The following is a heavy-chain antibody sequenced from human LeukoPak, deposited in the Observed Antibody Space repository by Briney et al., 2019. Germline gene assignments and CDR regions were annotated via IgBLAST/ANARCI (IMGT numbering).Heavy chain of an antibody. CDR1: GGFIRNYY. D-gene: IGHD1-26*01. CDR2: IHDRGST. V-gene: IGHV4-59*01. J-gene: IGHJ4*02. CDR3: ARGGGSPEF. Sequence: SETLSLTCTVSGGFIRNYYWTWIRQPPGKGLEWIGFIHDRGSTNYNPSLKSRVTISVDTSRKQFSLKLSSVTTADTAVYYCARGGGSPEFWGQGTQVTVSS.